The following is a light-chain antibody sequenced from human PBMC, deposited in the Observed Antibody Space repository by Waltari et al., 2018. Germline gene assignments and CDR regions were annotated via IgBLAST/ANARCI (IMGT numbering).Light chain of an antibody. CDR3: QSYDSSLSGVV. V-gene: IGLV1-40*01. CDR2: GHS. J-gene: IGLJ2*01. CDR1: RPNVGAGYA. Sequence: QSVLTQPPSVSGAPGQRVTIPCPGSRPNVGAGYAVHWYQQLPGTAPKLLIYGHSDRPSGGPDRCSGSKSGTSASLAITGLQAEDEADYYCQSYDSSLSGVVFGGGTKLTVL.